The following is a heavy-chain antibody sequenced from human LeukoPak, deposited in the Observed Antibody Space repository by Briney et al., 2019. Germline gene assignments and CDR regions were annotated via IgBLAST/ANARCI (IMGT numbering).Heavy chain of an antibody. Sequence: PGGAPILLCGVSWFSVTNNYMSWGRQAPGEGLEWVSVIYVGGATYYADSVKGRFTISRDKSKNTLYLQMKSLRAEDTAVYYCARGDGYNFFDYWGQGTLVTVSS. V-gene: IGHV3-53*01. CDR2: IYVGGAT. CDR3: ARGDGYNFFDY. J-gene: IGHJ4*02. D-gene: IGHD5-24*01. CDR1: WFSVTNNY.